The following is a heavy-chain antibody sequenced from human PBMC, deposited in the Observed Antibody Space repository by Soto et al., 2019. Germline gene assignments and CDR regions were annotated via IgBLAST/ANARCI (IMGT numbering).Heavy chain of an antibody. D-gene: IGHD3-10*01. Sequence: GSLRLSCAASGFTFSSYAMSWVRQAPGKGLEWVSAISGSGGSTYYADSVKGRFTISRDNSKNTLYLQMNSLRAEDTAVYYCAKVSRMVRGVIEGPFDYWGQGTLVTVSS. V-gene: IGHV3-23*01. J-gene: IGHJ4*02. CDR1: GFTFSSYA. CDR3: AKVSRMVRGVIEGPFDY. CDR2: ISGSGGST.